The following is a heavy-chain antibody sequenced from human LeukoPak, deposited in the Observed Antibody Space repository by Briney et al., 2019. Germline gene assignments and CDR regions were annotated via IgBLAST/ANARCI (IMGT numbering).Heavy chain of an antibody. CDR1: GGSFSGYY. V-gene: IGHV4-34*01. J-gene: IGHJ6*02. CDR2: INHSGGT. Sequence: SETLSLTCAVYGGSFSGYYWSWIRQPPGKGLEWIGEINHSGGTNYNPSLKSRVTISIDTSKNQFSLKLSSVTAADTAVYYCARHGRSGDYVSYFYYYGMDVWGQGTTVTVSS. CDR3: ARHGRSGDYVSYFYYYGMDV. D-gene: IGHD4-17*01.